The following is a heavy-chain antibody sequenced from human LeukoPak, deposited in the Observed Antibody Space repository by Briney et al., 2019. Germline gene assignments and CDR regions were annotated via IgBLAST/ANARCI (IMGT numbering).Heavy chain of an antibody. CDR3: ATWAFYHNLDV. CDR1: GFNIGPYA. J-gene: IGHJ6*02. V-gene: IGHV3-43*02. CDR2: IKADGSGT. D-gene: IGHD1-1*01. Sequence: GGSLRLSCAASGFNIGPYAMYWVRQGPGRGLEWVSVIKADGSGTFYSDSVRGRFTTSRDNSKNSLYLQMSSLTSVDTALYYCATWAFYHNLDVWGQGTTVAVSS.